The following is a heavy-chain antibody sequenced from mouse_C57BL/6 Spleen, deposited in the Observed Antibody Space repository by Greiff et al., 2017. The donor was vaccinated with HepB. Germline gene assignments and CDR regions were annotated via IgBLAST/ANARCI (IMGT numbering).Heavy chain of an antibody. Sequence: VQLQQPGAELVRPGSSVKLSCKASGYTFTSYWMDWVKQRPGQGLEWIGNIYPSDSETHYNQKFKDKATLTVDKSSSTAYMQLSSLTSEDSAVYYCARNGEGYYFDYWGQGTTLTVAS. CDR1: GYTFTSYW. V-gene: IGHV1-61*01. CDR2: IYPSDSET. J-gene: IGHJ2*01. CDR3: ARNGEGYYFDY.